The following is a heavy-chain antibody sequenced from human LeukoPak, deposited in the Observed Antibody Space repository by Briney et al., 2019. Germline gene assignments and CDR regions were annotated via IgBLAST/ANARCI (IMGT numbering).Heavy chain of an antibody. D-gene: IGHD6-13*01. J-gene: IGHJ5*02. Sequence: GGSLRLSCAASGFIFSNYALMWVRQTPGKGLEWVSSITGRGDETLYADSVKGRFSLSRDNSKNMLYLQMYSLGAEDTAIYYCAKGAAAGLVDWFDPWGQGTLVTVSS. CDR2: ITGRGDET. CDR3: AKGAAAGLVDWFDP. V-gene: IGHV3-23*01. CDR1: GFIFSNYA.